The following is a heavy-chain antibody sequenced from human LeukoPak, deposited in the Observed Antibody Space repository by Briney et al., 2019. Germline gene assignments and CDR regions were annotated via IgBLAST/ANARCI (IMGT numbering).Heavy chain of an antibody. CDR3: ARVDNLCIAVCLDF. Sequence: GGSLRLSCGVYGFTFSSAGMQWVRQAPGKGQGWEAVIWYDGSNNDYADSVKGRFTISIDNSTDTLYLQMNSLRAEDMSVYYSARVDNLCIAVCLDFWGQGTLVTVSS. J-gene: IGHJ4*02. CDR2: IWYDGSNN. D-gene: IGHD6-19*01. V-gene: IGHV3-33*01. CDR1: GFTFSSAG.